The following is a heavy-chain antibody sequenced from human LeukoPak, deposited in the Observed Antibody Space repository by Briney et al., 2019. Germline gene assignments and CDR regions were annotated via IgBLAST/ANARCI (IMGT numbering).Heavy chain of an antibody. CDR2: INTNTGNP. J-gene: IGHJ5*02. CDR1: GYSFTSYI. Sequence: GASVNVSCKASGYSFTSYIINWLGQAAGQGVEWLGWINTNTGNPTYAQGFTGRLVFSLETYFNTANLHISNLKAEDTAVYYYARASYTIFGVVMIDWFDPWGQGTLVTVSS. CDR3: ARASYTIFGVVMIDWFDP. D-gene: IGHD3-3*01. V-gene: IGHV7-4-1*02.